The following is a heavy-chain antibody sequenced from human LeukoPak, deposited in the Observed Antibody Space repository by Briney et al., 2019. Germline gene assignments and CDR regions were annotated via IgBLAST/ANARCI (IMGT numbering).Heavy chain of an antibody. V-gene: IGHV4-59*12. CDR1: GGSISNYY. Sequence: PSETLSLTYTVSGGSISNYYWTWIRQSPGKGLEWIGYISYSGNTNYNPSLKSRITISSDPSRNQFSLRLSSVTAAATAVYYCARDPSRDWAPYAVDVWGPGATVIVSS. J-gene: IGHJ6*02. D-gene: IGHD3-9*01. CDR2: ISYSGNT. CDR3: ARDPSRDWAPYAVDV.